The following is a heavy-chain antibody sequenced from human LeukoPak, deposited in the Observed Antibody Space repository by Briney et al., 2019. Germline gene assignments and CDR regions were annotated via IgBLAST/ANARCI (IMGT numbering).Heavy chain of an antibody. CDR3: ARSGGSGSPFDS. V-gene: IGHV4-38-2*02. J-gene: IGHJ4*02. Sequence: SETLSLTCTVSGYSISSGSYWGWIRQPPGKGLEWIGSVYHSGSAYYNPSLKSGFTISVGTSKNQFSLKVNFVTAADTAVYYCARSGGSGSPFDSWGQGTLVTVSS. CDR2: VYHSGSA. CDR1: GYSISSGSY. D-gene: IGHD3-10*01.